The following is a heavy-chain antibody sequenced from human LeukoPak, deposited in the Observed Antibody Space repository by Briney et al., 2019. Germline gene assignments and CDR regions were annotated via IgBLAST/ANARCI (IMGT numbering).Heavy chain of an antibody. Sequence: GASVKVSCKASGGTFSSYAISWVRQAPGQGLEWMGRIIPILGIANYAQKFQGRVTITADKSTSTAYMELSSLRSEDTAVYYCARELRTYYYDSSGYFFYYYGMDVWGQGTTVTVSS. CDR3: ARELRTYYYDSSGYFFYYYGMDV. D-gene: IGHD3-22*01. J-gene: IGHJ6*02. V-gene: IGHV1-69*04. CDR2: IIPILGIA. CDR1: GGTFSSYA.